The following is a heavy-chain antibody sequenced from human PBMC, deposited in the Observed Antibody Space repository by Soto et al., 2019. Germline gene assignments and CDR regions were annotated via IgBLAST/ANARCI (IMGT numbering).Heavy chain of an antibody. CDR1: GYTFTSYY. CDR3: ASSPQQLAPENDY. CDR2: INPSGGST. J-gene: IGHJ4*02. D-gene: IGHD6-13*01. Sequence: QVQLVQSGAEVKKPGASVKVSCKASGYTFTSYYMHWVRQAPGQGLEWMGIINPSGGSTSYAQKFQGRVTMTRDTSTSTVYMELSSLRSEDTAWYYCASSPQQLAPENDYWGQGTLVTVSS. V-gene: IGHV1-46*03.